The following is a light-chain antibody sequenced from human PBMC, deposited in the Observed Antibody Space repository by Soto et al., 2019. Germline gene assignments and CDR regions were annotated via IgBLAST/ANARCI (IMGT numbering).Light chain of an antibody. V-gene: IGKV1-5*03. J-gene: IGKJ1*01. CDR2: KAS. Sequence: PMYQSPSSLSASVGDRDTIPCRSSQTISTYLQWFHQKPGKAPNLLIYKASTLKSGVPSRFSGSGSGTEFTLTISSLQPDDFAPYYCQHYNSYSEAFGQGTNVAIK. CDR3: QHYNSYSEA. CDR1: QTISTY.